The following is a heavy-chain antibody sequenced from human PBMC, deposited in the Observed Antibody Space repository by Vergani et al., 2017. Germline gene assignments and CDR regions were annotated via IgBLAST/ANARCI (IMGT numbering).Heavy chain of an antibody. Sequence: QLQLQESGPGLVKPSETLSLTCTVSGGSINNTSYYWGWIRQSPGKGLEWIGHIYYSGSVYYNPSLKSRVTMSVDTSKNQFSLKLSSVTAADTAVYYCAKDSPEAAKTPNWFDPWGQGTLVTVSS. CDR2: IYYSGSV. D-gene: IGHD6-13*01. CDR1: GGSINNTSYY. J-gene: IGHJ5*02. V-gene: IGHV4-39*02. CDR3: AKDSPEAAKTPNWFDP.